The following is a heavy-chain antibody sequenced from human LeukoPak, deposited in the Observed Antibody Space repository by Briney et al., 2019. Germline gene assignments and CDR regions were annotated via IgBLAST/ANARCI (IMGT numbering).Heavy chain of an antibody. J-gene: IGHJ4*02. CDR2: IYYSGST. V-gene: IGHV4-59*08. D-gene: IGHD3-10*01. Sequence: SETLSLTCTVSGGSISSYYWSWIRQPPGKGLEWIGYIYYSGSTNYNPSLKRRVTISVDTSKNQFSLKLSSVTAADTAVYYCARAYGSGSLYYFDYWGQGTLVTVSS. CDR1: GGSISSYY. CDR3: ARAYGSGSLYYFDY.